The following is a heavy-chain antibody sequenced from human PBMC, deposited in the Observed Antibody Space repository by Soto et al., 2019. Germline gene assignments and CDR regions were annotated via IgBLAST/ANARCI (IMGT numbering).Heavy chain of an antibody. CDR2: IYYGGTT. D-gene: IGHD1-1*01. V-gene: IGHV4-30-4*01. Sequence: PSETPSLTCTVSGGSISSGDYYWSWIRQPPGKGLEWIGYIYYGGTTSYNPSLKSRVTISLETSKIQFSLRLSSVTAADTAVYYCARGSQNWNDLGWFGPWGQGILVTVSS. J-gene: IGHJ5*02. CDR3: ARGSQNWNDLGWFGP. CDR1: GGSISSGDYY.